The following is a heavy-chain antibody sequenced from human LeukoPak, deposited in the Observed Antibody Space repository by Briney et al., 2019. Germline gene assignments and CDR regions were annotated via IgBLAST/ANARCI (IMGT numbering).Heavy chain of an antibody. V-gene: IGHV4-61*02. CDR1: GGSISSGSYC. D-gene: IGHD3-22*01. CDR2: IYTSGST. CDR3: ARTVVHYDSSGYYYVSFDY. Sequence: SETLSLTCTVSGGSISSGSYCWSWIRQPAGQGLEGVGRIYTSGSTNYNPSLKSRATISVDTSKNQFSLKLSSVTAADTAVYYCARTVVHYDSSGYYYVSFDYWGQGTLVTVSP. J-gene: IGHJ4*02.